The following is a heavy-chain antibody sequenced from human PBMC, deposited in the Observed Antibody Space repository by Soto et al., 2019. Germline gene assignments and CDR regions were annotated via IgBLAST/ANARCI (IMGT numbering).Heavy chain of an antibody. V-gene: IGHV3-48*02. CDR2: ISSSSSTI. D-gene: IGHD3-9*01. Sequence: GGSLRLSCAASGFPFSSYSMNWVRPAPGKGLEWVSYISSSSSTIYYADSVKGRFTISRDNAKNSLYLQMNSLRDEDTAVYYCARGSHYDILTGYYDYYYGMDVWGQGTTVTVSS. J-gene: IGHJ6*02. CDR1: GFPFSSYS. CDR3: ARGSHYDILTGYYDYYYGMDV.